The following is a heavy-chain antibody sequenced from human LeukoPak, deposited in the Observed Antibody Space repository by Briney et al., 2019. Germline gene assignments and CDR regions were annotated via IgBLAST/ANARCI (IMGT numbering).Heavy chain of an antibody. CDR2: IYYSGST. V-gene: IGHV4-59*01. J-gene: IGHJ4*02. D-gene: IGHD4-17*01. CDR1: GGSISSYY. CDR3: ARDYYGDFYFDY. Sequence: SETLSLTCTVSGGSISSYYWSWIRQPPGKGLKWIGYIYYSGSTNYNPSLKSRVTISVDTSKNQFSLKLSSVTAADTAVYYCARDYYGDFYFDYWGQGTLVTVSS.